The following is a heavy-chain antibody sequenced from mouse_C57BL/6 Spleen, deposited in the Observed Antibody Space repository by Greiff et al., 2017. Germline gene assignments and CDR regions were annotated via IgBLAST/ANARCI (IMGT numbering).Heavy chain of an antibody. CDR2: IHPNSGST. D-gene: IGHD1-1*01. Sequence: VQLQQPGAELVKPGASVKLSCKASGYTFTSYWMHWVKQRPGQGLEWIGMIHPNSGSTNYNEKFKSKATLTVDTSSSTAYMQLSSLTSEDSAVXYCARNDYGSPYFDYWGQGTTLTVSS. CDR1: GYTFTSYW. J-gene: IGHJ2*01. V-gene: IGHV1-64*01. CDR3: ARNDYGSPYFDY.